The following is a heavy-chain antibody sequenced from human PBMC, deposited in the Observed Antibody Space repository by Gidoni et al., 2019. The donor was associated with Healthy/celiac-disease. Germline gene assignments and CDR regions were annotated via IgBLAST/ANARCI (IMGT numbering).Heavy chain of an antibody. V-gene: IGHV4-61*02. Sequence: QVQLQESGPGLVKPSQTLSLTCTVSGGSVSSGSYYWSWLRQPAGKGLEWIGRIYTSGSPKYNPSLKSRVTISVDTSKNQLSLKVSSVTAADTAVYYCARGVCSSTSCYYYYYGLDVWGQGTTVTVSS. D-gene: IGHD2-2*01. CDR2: IYTSGSP. CDR1: GGSVSSGSYY. CDR3: ARGVCSSTSCYYYYYGLDV. J-gene: IGHJ6*02.